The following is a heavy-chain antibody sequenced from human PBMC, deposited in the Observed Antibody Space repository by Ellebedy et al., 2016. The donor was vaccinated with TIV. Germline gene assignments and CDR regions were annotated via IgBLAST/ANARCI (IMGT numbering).Heavy chain of an antibody. J-gene: IGHJ4*02. CDR2: ISYDGSNK. CDR3: AKGRGGDNSGYYDY. D-gene: IGHD3-22*01. Sequence: GGSLRLSCAASGFTFSSYAMHWVRQAPGKGLEWVAVISYDGSNKYYADSVKGRFTISRDNAKNSLFLQMNSLRAGDTAIYYCAKGRGGDNSGYYDYWGQGTLVTVSS. V-gene: IGHV3-30*04. CDR1: GFTFSSYA.